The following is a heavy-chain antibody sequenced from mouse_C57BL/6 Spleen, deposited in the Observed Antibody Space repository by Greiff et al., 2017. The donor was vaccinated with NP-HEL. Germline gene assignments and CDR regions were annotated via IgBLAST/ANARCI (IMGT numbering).Heavy chain of an antibody. CDR2: IDPETGGT. D-gene: IGHD2-4*01. Sequence: QVQLQQSGAELVRPGASVTLSCKASGYTFTDYEMHWVKQTPVHGLEWIGAIDPETGGTAYNQKFKGKAILTADKSSSTAYMELRSLTSEDSAVYYCTRRAYYDYDDGAMDYWGQGTSVTVSS. CDR1: GYTFTDYE. V-gene: IGHV1-15*01. J-gene: IGHJ4*01. CDR3: TRRAYYDYDDGAMDY.